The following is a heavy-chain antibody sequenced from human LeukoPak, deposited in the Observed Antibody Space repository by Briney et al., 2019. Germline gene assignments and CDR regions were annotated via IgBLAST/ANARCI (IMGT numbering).Heavy chain of an antibody. CDR3: ARDPPQSIAVAGIDFDY. D-gene: IGHD6-19*01. CDR1: GFTFSSYD. Sequence: GGSLRLSCAASGFTFSSYDMNWVRQAPGKGLEWVSSISSSSSYIYYADSVKGRFTISRDNAKNSLYLQMNSLRAEDTAVYYCARDPPQSIAVAGIDFDYWGQGTLVTVSS. J-gene: IGHJ4*02. CDR2: ISSSSSYI. V-gene: IGHV3-21*01.